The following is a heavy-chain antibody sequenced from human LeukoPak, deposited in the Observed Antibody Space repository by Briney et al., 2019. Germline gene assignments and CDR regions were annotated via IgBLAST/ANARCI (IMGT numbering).Heavy chain of an antibody. CDR3: ARRGTPYSSSSAYYYYYYMDV. CDR1: GFTFSSYS. D-gene: IGHD6-6*01. Sequence: GGSLRLSCAASGFTFSSYSMNWVRQAPGKGLEWVSSISSSSSYIYYADSVKGRFTISRDNAKNSLYLQMNSLRAEDMAVYYCARRGTPYSSSSAYYYYYYMDVWGKGTTVTVSS. J-gene: IGHJ6*03. CDR2: ISSSSSYI. V-gene: IGHV3-21*01.